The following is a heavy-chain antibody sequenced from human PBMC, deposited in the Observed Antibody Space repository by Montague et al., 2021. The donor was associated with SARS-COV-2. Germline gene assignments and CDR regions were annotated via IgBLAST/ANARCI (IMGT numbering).Heavy chain of an antibody. J-gene: IGHJ4*02. Sequence: LSLPFLFSSGAPLRSGYYWGWIRQPSGKELEWIGNIYYSGTTYYNPSLQSRGTISVDTSKNHLSLRLSSVTAADTAVYFCARGMIRGVTTPFDYWGQGSQVTVSS. CDR3: ARGMIRGVTTPFDY. V-gene: IGHV4-39*02. CDR2: IYYSGTT. CDR1: SGAPLRSGYY. D-gene: IGHD3-10*01.